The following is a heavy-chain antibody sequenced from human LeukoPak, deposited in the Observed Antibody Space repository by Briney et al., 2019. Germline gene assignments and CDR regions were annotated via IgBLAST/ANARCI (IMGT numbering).Heavy chain of an antibody. CDR1: GFTFSSYA. Sequence: GSLRLSCAASGFTFSSYAMSWVRQAPGKGLEWVSAISGSGGSTYYADSVKGRFTISRDNSKNTLYLQMNSLRAEDTAVYYCAKSANSSTSQSRKNWFDPWGQGTLVTVSS. D-gene: IGHD2-2*01. CDR3: AKSANSSTSQSRKNWFDP. J-gene: IGHJ5*02. V-gene: IGHV3-23*01. CDR2: ISGSGGST.